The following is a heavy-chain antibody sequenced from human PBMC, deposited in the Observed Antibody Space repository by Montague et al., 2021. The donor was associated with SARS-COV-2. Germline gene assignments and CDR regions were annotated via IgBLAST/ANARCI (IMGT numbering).Heavy chain of an antibody. CDR1: GGSISSCGYY. CDR3: ARGSGNLVRGDHLDF. J-gene: IGHJ4*01. Sequence: TLSLTCTVSGGSISSCGYYWSWIRQHPGDDLGWVVFLYNGGSTHSSPSLQGRVTISLDTSENQFSLNLSSVNAADTAVYFCARGSGNLVRGDHLDFWGQGTLVIVSS. CDR2: LYNGGST. V-gene: IGHV4-31*03. D-gene: IGHD3-10*01.